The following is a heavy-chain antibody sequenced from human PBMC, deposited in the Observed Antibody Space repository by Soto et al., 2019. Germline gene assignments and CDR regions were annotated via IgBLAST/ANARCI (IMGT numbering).Heavy chain of an antibody. Sequence: HPGGSLRLSCAASGFTFSSYAMSWVRQAPGKGLEWVSAISGSGGSTFYADSVKGRFTISRDNSKNTLYLQMNSLRAEDTAVYYCAKDTYGDYVGDFDYWGQGTLVTVSS. D-gene: IGHD4-17*01. V-gene: IGHV3-23*01. CDR3: AKDTYGDYVGDFDY. CDR2: ISGSGGST. J-gene: IGHJ4*02. CDR1: GFTFSSYA.